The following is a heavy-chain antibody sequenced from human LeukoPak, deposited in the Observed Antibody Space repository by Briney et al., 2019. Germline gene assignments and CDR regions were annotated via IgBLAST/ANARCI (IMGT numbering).Heavy chain of an antibody. J-gene: IGHJ4*02. V-gene: IGHV3-30-3*01. Sequence: PGRSLRLSCAASGFTFSSYTMHWVRQAPGKGPEWVAVISFDGSNKYYADSVKGRFTISRDNSKNTLYLQMNSLKTEDTAVYYCTTGVMITFGGVIVFDYWGQGTLVTVSS. CDR2: ISFDGSNK. CDR1: GFTFSSYT. D-gene: IGHD3-16*02. CDR3: TTGVMITFGGVIVFDY.